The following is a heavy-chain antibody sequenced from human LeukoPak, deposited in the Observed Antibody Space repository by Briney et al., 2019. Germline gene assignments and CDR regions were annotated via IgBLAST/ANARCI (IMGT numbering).Heavy chain of an antibody. CDR2: IKQDGSEK. CDR3: AKGLIQGDYGDYVGY. V-gene: IGHV3-7*03. CDR1: GFTFSRYW. J-gene: IGHJ4*02. Sequence: GGSRRLSCEASGFTFSRYWMSWVRQAPGKGLECVANIKQDGSEKYYVDSVKGRFTISRDNAKNSLYLQMNSLRAEDTAVYYCAKGLIQGDYGDYVGYWGQGTLVTVSS. D-gene: IGHD4-17*01.